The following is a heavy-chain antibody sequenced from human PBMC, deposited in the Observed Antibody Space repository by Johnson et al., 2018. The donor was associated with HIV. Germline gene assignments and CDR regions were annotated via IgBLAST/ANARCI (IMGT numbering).Heavy chain of an antibody. CDR1: GFIFSNAW. J-gene: IGHJ3*02. CDR3: TIGLTIFGVVILDAFDI. CDR2: IKSKTDGGTT. Sequence: VQLVESGGGLVKPGGSLRLSCAASGFIFSNAWMSWVRRAPGKGLAWVGHIKSKTDGGTTDYAAPVKGRFTIPRDDSKNRLHLQMNSLKTEDTAVYYCTIGLTIFGVVILDAFDIWGQGTMVTVSS. D-gene: IGHD3-3*01. V-gene: IGHV3-15*01.